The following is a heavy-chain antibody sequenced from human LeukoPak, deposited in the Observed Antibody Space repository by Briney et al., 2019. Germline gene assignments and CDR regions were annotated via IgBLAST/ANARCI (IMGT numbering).Heavy chain of an antibody. J-gene: IGHJ4*02. CDR2: ISWNSGSI. CDR1: GFTFDDYA. D-gene: IGHD3-9*01. CDR3: AKEGETYYDILTGYPAGGAFDY. Sequence: GRSLRLSCAASGFTFDDYAMHWVRQAPGKGLEWVSGISWNSGSIGCADSVKGRFTISRDNAKNSLYLQMNSLRAEDTALYYCAKEGETYYDILTGYPAGGAFDYWGQGTLVTVSS. V-gene: IGHV3-9*01.